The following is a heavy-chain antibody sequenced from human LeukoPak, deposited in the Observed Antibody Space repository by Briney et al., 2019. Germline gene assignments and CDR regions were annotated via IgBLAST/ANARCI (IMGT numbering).Heavy chain of an antibody. V-gene: IGHV1-3*01. CDR2: INAGNGNT. Sequence: ASVKVSCKASGYTFTSYAMHWVRQAPGQRLEWMGWINAGNGNTKYSQKFQGRVTITRDTSASTAYMELSSLRSEDTAVYYSARGANYDFWSGYWSYNWFDPWGQGPLVTVSS. CDR1: GYTFTSYA. J-gene: IGHJ5*02. CDR3: ARGANYDFWSGYWSYNWFDP. D-gene: IGHD3-3*01.